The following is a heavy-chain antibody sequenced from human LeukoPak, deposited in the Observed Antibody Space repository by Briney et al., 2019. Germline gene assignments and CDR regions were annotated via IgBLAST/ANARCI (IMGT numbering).Heavy chain of an antibody. J-gene: IGHJ5*02. CDR1: GYTFTGYY. V-gene: IGHV1-2*02. Sequence: GASVKVSCKASGYTFTGYYMHWVRQAPGQGLEWMGWINPNSGGTNYAQKFQGRVTMTRDTSISTAYMELSRLRSDDAAVYYCGRGGSHTSEDWFDPWGQGTLVTVSS. CDR3: GRGGSHTSEDWFDP. CDR2: INPNSGGT.